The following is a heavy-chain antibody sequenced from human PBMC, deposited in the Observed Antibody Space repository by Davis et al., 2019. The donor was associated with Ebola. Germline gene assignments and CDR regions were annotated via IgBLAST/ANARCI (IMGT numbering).Heavy chain of an antibody. CDR3: TKAGGTGGESYYYYGMDV. Sequence: GGSLRLSCAASGFTFSSYSMNWVRQAPGKGLEWVAVISYDGSNKYYADSVKGRFAISRDNSKNTLYLQMSSLRAEDTAVYYCTKAGGTGGESYYYYGMDVWGKGTTVTVSS. CDR2: ISYDGSNK. V-gene: IGHV3-30*18. J-gene: IGHJ6*04. CDR1: GFTFSSYS. D-gene: IGHD7-27*01.